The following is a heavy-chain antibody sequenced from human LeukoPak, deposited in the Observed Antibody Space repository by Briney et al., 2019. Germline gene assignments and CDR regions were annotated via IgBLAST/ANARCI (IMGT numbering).Heavy chain of an antibody. D-gene: IGHD2-2*01. CDR3: ARDGDVVVPAANTPGWFDP. CDR1: GFTFSSYA. V-gene: IGHV3-30-3*01. Sequence: GGSLRLSCAASGFTFSSYARHWVRQAPGKGLEWVAVISYDGSNKYYADSVKGPFTISRDNSNNTLYLQMNSLRAEDTAAYYCARDGDVVVPAANTPGWFDPWGQGTLVTVSS. J-gene: IGHJ5*02. CDR2: ISYDGSNK.